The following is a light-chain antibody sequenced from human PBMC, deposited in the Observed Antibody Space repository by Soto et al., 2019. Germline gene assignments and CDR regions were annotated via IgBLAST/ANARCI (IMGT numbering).Light chain of an antibody. CDR1: QSVNSNY. V-gene: IGKV3-20*01. CDR2: VAS. J-gene: IGKJ2*01. CDR3: QQYCTSPLT. Sequence: EIVLTQSPSTLSLSPGERATLSCRASQSVNSNYLAWYQQKPGQVPRPLIYVASIRAAGVPGRLSGSWSGTDFTLTISRLEPEYYAVYYCQQYCTSPLTFGQWTKLEIK.